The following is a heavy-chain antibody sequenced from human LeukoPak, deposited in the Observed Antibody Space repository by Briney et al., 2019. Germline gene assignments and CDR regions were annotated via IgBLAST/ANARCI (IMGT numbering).Heavy chain of an antibody. V-gene: IGHV3-74*01. Sequence: GGSLRLSCAASGFISSSYWMHWVRQPPGKGLVYIACINTDGFSTSYADSVKGRFTISRDNAKNTLYLQMNSLKAEDTAVYYCARSRTYGDYGRGLDYWGQGTLVSVSS. D-gene: IGHD4-17*01. J-gene: IGHJ4*02. CDR3: ARSRTYGDYGRGLDY. CDR1: GFISSSYW. CDR2: INTDGFST.